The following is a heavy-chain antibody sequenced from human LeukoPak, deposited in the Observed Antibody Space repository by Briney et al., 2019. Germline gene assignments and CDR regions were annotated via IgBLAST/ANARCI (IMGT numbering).Heavy chain of an antibody. CDR3: ARDWGSGSYYYFDY. J-gene: IGHJ4*02. CDR2: IYTSGST. Sequence: PSETLSLTCTVSGGSISSYYWSWIRQPAGKGLEWIGRIYTSGSTNYNPSLKSRVTMSVDTSKNQLSLKLSSVTAADTAVYYCARDWGSGSYYYFDYWGQGTLVTVSS. D-gene: IGHD1-26*01. V-gene: IGHV4-4*07. CDR1: GGSISSYY.